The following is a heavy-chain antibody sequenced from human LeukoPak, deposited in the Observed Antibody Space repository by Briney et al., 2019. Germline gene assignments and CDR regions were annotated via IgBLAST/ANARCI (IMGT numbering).Heavy chain of an antibody. CDR2: VSLAGQT. CDR1: GGSISNTNW. D-gene: IGHD1-26*01. J-gene: IGHJ4*02. V-gene: IGHV4-4*02. CDR3: SRESGAFSPFGY. Sequence: SETLSLTCDVSGGSISNTNWWSWVRQPPGQGLEWIGEVSLAGQTNYNPSLNGRVTMSLDESSNQLSLKLTSVTAADTAIYYCSRESGAFSPFGYWGQGTLVIVPS.